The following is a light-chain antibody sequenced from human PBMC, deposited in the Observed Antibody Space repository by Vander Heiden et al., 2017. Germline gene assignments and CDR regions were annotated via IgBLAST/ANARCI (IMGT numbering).Light chain of an antibody. V-gene: IGLV1-40*01. Sequence: QSVLTQPPSVSGAPGQKVTISCTGSSANIGAGYAVHWYQQLPGTAPQLLIYGNSHRPSGVPDRFSGSKSGTSASLAITGLQAEDEADYYCQSYDSSLSVYVVFGGGTKLTVL. CDR1: SANIGAGYA. CDR2: GNS. J-gene: IGLJ2*01. CDR3: QSYDSSLSVYVV.